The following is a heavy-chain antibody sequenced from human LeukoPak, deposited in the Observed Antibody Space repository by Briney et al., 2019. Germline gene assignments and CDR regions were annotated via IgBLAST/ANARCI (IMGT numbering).Heavy chain of an antibody. V-gene: IGHV3-53*01. CDR1: GISISSNY. CDR3: ARVGYSRDWPHDAFDI. Sequence: GGSLRLSCAASGISISSNYMSWVRQVPGKGLEWVSLIDNDESKYYADFVKGRFTISRDNSNNTLSLEMNSLRDEDTAVYYCARVGYSRDWPHDAFDIWGQGTMVTVSS. CDR2: IDNDESK. D-gene: IGHD2-21*02. J-gene: IGHJ3*02.